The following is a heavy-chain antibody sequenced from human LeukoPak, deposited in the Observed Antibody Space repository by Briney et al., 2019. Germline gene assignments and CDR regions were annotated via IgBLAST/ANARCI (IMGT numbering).Heavy chain of an antibody. CDR2: ISGSGGST. J-gene: IGHJ4*02. V-gene: IGHV3-23*01. Sequence: GGSLRLSCAASGFTFSSYGMSWVRQAPGKGLEWVSAISGSGGSTYYADSVKGRFTISRDNSKNTLYLQMNSLRAEDTAVYYCAKDPSFGVVIILDYWGQGTLVTVSS. CDR3: AKDPSFGVVIILDY. CDR1: GFTFSSYG. D-gene: IGHD3-3*01.